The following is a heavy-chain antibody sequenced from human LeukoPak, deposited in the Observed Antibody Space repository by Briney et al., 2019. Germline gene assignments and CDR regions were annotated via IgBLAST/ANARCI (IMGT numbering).Heavy chain of an antibody. J-gene: IGHJ4*02. CDR2: IYYSGST. CDR3: ARDRRTGTTFSFDY. D-gene: IGHD1-7*01. Sequence: SETLSLTCTVSGGSISSYYWSWIRQPPGKGLEWIGYIYYSGSTNYNPSLKSRVTISVDTSKNQFSLKLSSVTAADTAVYYCARDRRTGTTFSFDYWGQGTLVTVSS. CDR1: GGSISSYY. V-gene: IGHV4-59*01.